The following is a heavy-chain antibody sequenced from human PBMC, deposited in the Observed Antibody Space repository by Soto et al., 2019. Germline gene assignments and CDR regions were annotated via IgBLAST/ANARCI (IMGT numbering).Heavy chain of an antibody. CDR2: IYWDDDK. CDR3: AHRRSTYYYDSTFDP. Sequence: QITLKESGPTLVKPTQTLTLTCTFSGFSLSTSGVGVGWIRQPPGKALEWLALIYWDDDKRYSPSLKSRLTITKDTSKNQVVLTMTNMHPVDTAPYYCAHRRSTYYYDSTFDPWCQGTLVTVSS. V-gene: IGHV2-5*02. CDR1: GFSLSTSGVG. D-gene: IGHD3-22*01. J-gene: IGHJ5*02.